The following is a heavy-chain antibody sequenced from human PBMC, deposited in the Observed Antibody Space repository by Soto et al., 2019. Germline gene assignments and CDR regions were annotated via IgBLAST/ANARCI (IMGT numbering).Heavy chain of an antibody. J-gene: IGHJ4*02. Sequence: SETLSLTCTVSGGSIISSSYYWGLIRQPPGKGLEWIGSIYYSGSTYYNPSLKSRVTISVDTSKNQFSLKLSSVTAADTAVYYCARHSEQYITGAPPILYYYDYWGQGTLVTVSS. CDR2: IYYSGST. CDR1: GGSIISSSYY. V-gene: IGHV4-39*01. CDR3: ARHSEQYITGAPPILYYYDY. D-gene: IGHD1-20*01.